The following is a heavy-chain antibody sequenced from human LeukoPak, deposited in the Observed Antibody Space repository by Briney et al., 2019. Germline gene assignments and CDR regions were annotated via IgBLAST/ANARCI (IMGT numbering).Heavy chain of an antibody. J-gene: IGHJ5*02. CDR3: ARVGSRRFDP. CDR1: GDSVSSGSYY. V-gene: IGHV4-61*02. D-gene: IGHD2-2*01. Sequence: PSQTLSLTCTVSGDSVSSGSYYWTWIRQPAGKGLEWIGRIYTSGSTNCNPSLKSRVTISVDTSKNQFSLNLSSVTAADTAVYYCARVGSRRFDPWGQGTLVTVSS. CDR2: IYTSGST.